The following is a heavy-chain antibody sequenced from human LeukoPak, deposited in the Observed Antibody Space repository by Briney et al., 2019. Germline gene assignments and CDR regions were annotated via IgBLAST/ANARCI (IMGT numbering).Heavy chain of an antibody. V-gene: IGHV1-2*02. J-gene: IGHJ4*02. CDR1: GHTFTVYY. CDR3: AREGELGLND. D-gene: IGHD1-1*01. CDR2: ITLNSGDT. Sequence: GASVKVSCKSPGHTFTVYYIHWVRQAPVQGLEWMGWITLNSGDTKYAQKFQGRVTMTSDTSITTAYIELSRLKFDDTAMYYCAREGELGLNDWGQGTLVTVSS.